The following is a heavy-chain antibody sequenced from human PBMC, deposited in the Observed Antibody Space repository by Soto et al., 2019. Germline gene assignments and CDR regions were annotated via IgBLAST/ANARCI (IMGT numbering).Heavy chain of an antibody. CDR3: ARDDIPGRAVATYGMDV. D-gene: IGHD6-19*01. CDR2: IWYDGSNE. J-gene: IGHJ6*02. Sequence: GGSLRLSCAASGFIFSNFGMHWFRQAPGKGLEWVAVIWYDGSNEYYADSVKGRFTISKDNSKNTLYLQMNSLRAEDTAVYYCARDDIPGRAVATYGMDVWGQGTTVTVSS. CDR1: GFIFSNFG. V-gene: IGHV3-33*01.